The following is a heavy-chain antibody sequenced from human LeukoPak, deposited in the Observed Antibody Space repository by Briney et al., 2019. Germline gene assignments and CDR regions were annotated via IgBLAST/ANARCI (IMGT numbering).Heavy chain of an antibody. CDR1: GFTFSSYW. CDR3: ARDHGPYYYDSSGYYY. CDR2: INSDGSST. J-gene: IGHJ4*02. D-gene: IGHD3-22*01. V-gene: IGHV3-74*01. Sequence: GGSLRLSCAASGFTFSSYWMHWVRQAPGKGLVWVSRINSDGSSTSYADSVKGRFTISRDNAKNTLYLQMNSLRAEDTAVYHCARDHGPYYYDSSGYYYWGQGTLVTVSS.